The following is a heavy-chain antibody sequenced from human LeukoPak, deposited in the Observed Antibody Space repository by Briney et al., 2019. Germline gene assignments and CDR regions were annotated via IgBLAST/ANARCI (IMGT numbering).Heavy chain of an antibody. CDR2: IYPDDSDT. Sequence: GESLKISFKGSGYRFNAYWIAWVRQMPGKGLEWMGIIYPDDSDTRYSPSFQGQVTISVDKSISTAYLQWNSLKASDTAMYYCARRHRYCSSTGCYAVDYWGQGTLVTVSS. D-gene: IGHD2-2*01. V-gene: IGHV5-51*01. CDR1: GYRFNAYW. J-gene: IGHJ4*02. CDR3: ARRHRYCSSTGCYAVDY.